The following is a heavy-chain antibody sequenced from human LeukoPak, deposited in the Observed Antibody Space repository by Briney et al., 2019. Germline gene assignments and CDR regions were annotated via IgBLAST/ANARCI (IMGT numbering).Heavy chain of an antibody. CDR3: ASGLNSGYLFDF. D-gene: IGHD3-22*01. Sequence: GGSLRLSCVASGFTFSSYSMNWVRQAPGKGLEWVSYISSSSNTIYYADSVKGRFTSSRDNAKNSLYLHMNGLRDDDTAVYHCASGLNSGYLFDFWGQGTLVTVSS. CDR1: GFTFSSYS. CDR2: ISSSSNTI. V-gene: IGHV3-48*02. J-gene: IGHJ4*02.